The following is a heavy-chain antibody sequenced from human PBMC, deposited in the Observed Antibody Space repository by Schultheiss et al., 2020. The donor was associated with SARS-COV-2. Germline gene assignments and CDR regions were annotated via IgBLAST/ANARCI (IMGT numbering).Heavy chain of an antibody. J-gene: IGHJ4*02. CDR1: GFSLSTSGMR. CDR2: IDWDDDK. D-gene: IGHD2-21*02. V-gene: IGHV2-70*04. Sequence: SGPTLVKPTQTLTLTCTFSGFSLSTSGMRVSWIRQPPGKALEWLARIDWDDDKFYSTSLKTRLTISKDTSKNQVVLTMTNMDPVDTATYYCAHSADWIVDYWGQGTLVTVSS. CDR3: AHSADWIVDY.